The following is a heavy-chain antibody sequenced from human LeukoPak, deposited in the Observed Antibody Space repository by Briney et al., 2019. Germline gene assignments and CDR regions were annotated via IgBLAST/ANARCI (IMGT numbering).Heavy chain of an antibody. CDR2: INSGST. J-gene: IGHJ5*02. CDR1: GGPIGPRH. D-gene: IGHD2-15*01. V-gene: IGHV4-59*11. Sequence: SETLSLTCTVSGGPIGPRHWGWFRQPLGKGLEWIGTINSGSTNYNPSLRSRLTISLDTSKNQFSLKLSSVTAADTAVYYCARGRGGGGSSNNWLDPWGQGSLVIVSS. CDR3: ARGRGGGGSSNNWLDP.